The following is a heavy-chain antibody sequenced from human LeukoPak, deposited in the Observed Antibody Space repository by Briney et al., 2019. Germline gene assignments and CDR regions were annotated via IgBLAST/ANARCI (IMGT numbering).Heavy chain of an antibody. D-gene: IGHD3-22*01. CDR3: ARELNYDSSGYSHSHFDY. Sequence: ASVKVSCKASGYTFTSYCMHWVRQAPGQGLEWMGIINPSGGSTSYAQKFQGRVTITADESTSTAYMELSSLRSEDTAVYYCARELNYDSSGYSHSHFDYWGQGTLVTVSS. V-gene: IGHV1-46*01. J-gene: IGHJ4*02. CDR2: INPSGGST. CDR1: GYTFTSYC.